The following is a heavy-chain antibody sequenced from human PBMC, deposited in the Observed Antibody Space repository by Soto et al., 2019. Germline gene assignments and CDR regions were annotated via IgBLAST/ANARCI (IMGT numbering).Heavy chain of an antibody. CDR3: ARSITFGGVIVPNMFDY. CDR1: GYTFTSYS. CDR2: ISAYNGNT. V-gene: IGHV1-18*01. J-gene: IGHJ4*02. D-gene: IGHD3-16*02. Sequence: ASVKVSCKASGYTFTSYSICWVRQAPGQGLEWMGWISAYNGNTNYAQKLQGRVTMTTDTSTSTAYMELRSLRSDDTAVYYCARSITFGGVIVPNMFDYWGQGTLVTVSS.